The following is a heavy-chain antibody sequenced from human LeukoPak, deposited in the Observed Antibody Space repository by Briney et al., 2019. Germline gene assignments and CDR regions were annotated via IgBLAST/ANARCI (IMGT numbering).Heavy chain of an antibody. CDR1: GFTFSSYG. V-gene: IGHV3-30*03. J-gene: IGHJ6*02. CDR2: ISYDGSNK. CDR3: ARSLYSSGWYLLQFSEYYYYGMDV. D-gene: IGHD6-19*01. Sequence: PGGSLRLSCAASGFTFSSYGMHWVRQAPGKGLEWVAVISYDGSNKYYADSVKGRFTISRDNSKNTLYLQMNSLRAEDTAVYYCARSLYSSGWYLLQFSEYYYYGMDVWGQGTTVTVSS.